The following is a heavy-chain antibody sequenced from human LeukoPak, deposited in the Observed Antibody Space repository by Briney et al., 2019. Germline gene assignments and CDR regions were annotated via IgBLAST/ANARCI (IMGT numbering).Heavy chain of an antibody. J-gene: IGHJ4*02. V-gene: IGHV3-74*01. CDR2: INDDGSST. CDR3: ARDNIRSLDY. CDR1: GFTFSTYT. D-gene: IGHD1-14*01. Sequence: PGGSLRLSCAASGFTFSTYTMNWVRQGPGKGLVWVSRINDDGSSTSYADSVEGRFTISRDNAKNTFYLQMNSLRAEDTAVYYCARDNIRSLDYWGQGTLVTVSS.